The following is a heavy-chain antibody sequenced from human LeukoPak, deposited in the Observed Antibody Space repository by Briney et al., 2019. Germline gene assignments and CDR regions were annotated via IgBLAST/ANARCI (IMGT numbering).Heavy chain of an antibody. Sequence: PGGSLRLSCAASGFTFSSYSMNWVRQAPGKGLGWVSSISSSSSYIYYADSVKGRFTISRDNAKNSVYLQMNSLRAEDTAVYYCATGPSGYFFNYWGQGTLVTVSS. CDR1: GFTFSSYS. V-gene: IGHV3-21*01. CDR2: ISSSSSYI. J-gene: IGHJ4*02. CDR3: ATGPSGYFFNY. D-gene: IGHD2-8*02.